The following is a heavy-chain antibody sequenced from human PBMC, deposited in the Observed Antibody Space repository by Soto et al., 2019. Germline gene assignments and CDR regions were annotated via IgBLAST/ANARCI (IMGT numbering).Heavy chain of an antibody. CDR2: INPNSGGT. D-gene: IGHD6-13*01. CDR3: ARALIAAAGIGLDP. J-gene: IGHJ5*02. Sequence: ASVKVSCKASGYTFTGYYMHWVRQAPGQGLEWMGWINPNSGGTNYAQKFQGWATMTRDTSISTAYMELGRLRSDDTAVYYCARALIAAAGIGLDPWGQGTLVTVSS. V-gene: IGHV1-2*04. CDR1: GYTFTGYY.